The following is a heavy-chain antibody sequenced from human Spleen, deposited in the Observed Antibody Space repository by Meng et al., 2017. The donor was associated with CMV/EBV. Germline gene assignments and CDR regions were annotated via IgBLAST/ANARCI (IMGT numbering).Heavy chain of an antibody. CDR3: ARGFLSFVRVFDY. CDR1: GGSFSGYY. J-gene: IGHJ4*02. D-gene: IGHD2/OR15-2a*01. CDR2: INHSGST. V-gene: IGHV4-34*01. Sequence: QVQLQQWGAGLLKPSETLSLTCAVYGGSFSGYYWSWIRQPPGKGLEWIGEINHSGSTNYNPSLKSRVTISVDTSKNQFSLKLSSVTAADTAVYYCARGFLSFVRVFDYWGQGTLVTVDS.